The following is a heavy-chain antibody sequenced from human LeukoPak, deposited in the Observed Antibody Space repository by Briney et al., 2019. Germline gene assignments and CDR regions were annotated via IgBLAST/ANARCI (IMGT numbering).Heavy chain of an antibody. CDR1: GVSIRSYS. Sequence: SETLSLTCSVSGVSIRSYSWSWIRQPSGKGLEWIGRIQTSGSTNYNPSLRSRVAMSVDTSKNQFSLKLSSVTAADTAVYYCAREEEGDYSDYFDYWGQGTLVTVSS. D-gene: IGHD2-15*01. CDR2: IQTSGST. J-gene: IGHJ4*02. CDR3: AREEEGDYSDYFDY. V-gene: IGHV4-4*07.